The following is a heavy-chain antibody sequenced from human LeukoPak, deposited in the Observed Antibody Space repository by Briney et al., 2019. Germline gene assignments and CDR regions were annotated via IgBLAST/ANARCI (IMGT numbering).Heavy chain of an antibody. CDR2: IYYSGST. CDR3: AIFHSSGWYHFDY. D-gene: IGHD6-19*01. CDR1: GGSISSYY. J-gene: IGHJ4*02. V-gene: IGHV4-59*01. Sequence: SETLSLTCTVSGGSISSYYWSWIRQPPGKGLEWIGYIYYSGSTNYNPSLKSRVTISVDTSKNQFSLKLSSVTAADTAVYYCAIFHSSGWYHFDYWGQGTLVTVSS.